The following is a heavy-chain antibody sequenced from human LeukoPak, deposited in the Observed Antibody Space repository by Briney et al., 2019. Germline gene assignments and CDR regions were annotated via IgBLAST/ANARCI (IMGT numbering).Heavy chain of an antibody. D-gene: IGHD3-22*01. V-gene: IGHV3-43*02. CDR2: ISGDGGRT. CDR1: GFTFDDYA. J-gene: IGHJ4*02. Sequence: GGSLRLSCAASGFTFDDYAMHWVRQAPGKGLEWVSLISGDGGRTYYADSVKGRFTISRDNSKNSLYLEINSLRNDDSALYYCGKDVRERGYVDFWGQGTLDPVSS. CDR3: GKDVRERGYVDF.